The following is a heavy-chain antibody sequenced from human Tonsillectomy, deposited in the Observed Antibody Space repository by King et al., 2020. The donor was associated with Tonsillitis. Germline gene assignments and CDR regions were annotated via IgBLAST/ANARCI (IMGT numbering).Heavy chain of an antibody. D-gene: IGHD6-19*01. V-gene: IGHV3-11*05. Sequence: VQLVESGGGLVKPGGSLRLSCAASGFSFSDYYMTWIRQAPGKGLEWVSYISSSTTFTHYADSVKGRFTISRDNAKNSLYLQINSLRAEDTAVYYCARIGGWLDFYMDVWGKGTTVTVSS. CDR2: ISSSTTFT. CDR1: GFSFSDYY. CDR3: ARIGGWLDFYMDV. J-gene: IGHJ6*03.